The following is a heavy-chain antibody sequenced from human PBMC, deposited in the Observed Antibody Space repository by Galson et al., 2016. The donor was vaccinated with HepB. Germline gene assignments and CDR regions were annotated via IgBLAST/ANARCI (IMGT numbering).Heavy chain of an antibody. CDR1: GFTLSTYA. Sequence: SLRLSCAASGFTLSTYAMHWVRQAPGKGLEYVSAISSNGGSTYYADSVKGRFTISRDNSKNTLYLQMSSLRPEDTAVYYCVKDPPDYDFWSGYYDSGPFDLWGQGTMVTVSS. J-gene: IGHJ3*01. V-gene: IGHV3-64D*06. D-gene: IGHD3-3*01. CDR2: ISSNGGST. CDR3: VKDPPDYDFWSGYYDSGPFDL.